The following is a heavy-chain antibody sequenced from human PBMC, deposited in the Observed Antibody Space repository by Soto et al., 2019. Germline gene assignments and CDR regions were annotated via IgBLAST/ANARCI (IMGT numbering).Heavy chain of an antibody. CDR1: GYTFTNYG. Sequence: QVQLVQTGIEVKKPGASVKFSCKAMGYTFTNYGLSWVRQAPGEGLEWLGWISAYNGHTKYAHKVQYRVTLTTDTSASTAYLELRSLRSDDTAVYYCVRGDGGYFDHWGQGTVVLVSS. J-gene: IGHJ4*02. CDR3: VRGDGGYFDH. V-gene: IGHV1-18*01. D-gene: IGHD3-16*01. CDR2: ISAYNGHT.